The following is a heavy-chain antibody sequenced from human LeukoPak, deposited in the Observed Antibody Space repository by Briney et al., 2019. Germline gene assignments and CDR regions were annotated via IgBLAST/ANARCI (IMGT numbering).Heavy chain of an antibody. CDR1: GGSISSGSYY. CDR3: AKVAYVADIFDY. Sequence: SETLSLTCTVSGGSISSGSYYWSWIRQPAGKGLEWIGRIYTSGSTNYNPSLKSRVTISVDTSKNQFSLKLSSVTAADTAVYYCAKVAYVADIFDYWGQGTLVTVSS. CDR2: IYTSGST. V-gene: IGHV4-61*02. J-gene: IGHJ4*02. D-gene: IGHD6-19*01.